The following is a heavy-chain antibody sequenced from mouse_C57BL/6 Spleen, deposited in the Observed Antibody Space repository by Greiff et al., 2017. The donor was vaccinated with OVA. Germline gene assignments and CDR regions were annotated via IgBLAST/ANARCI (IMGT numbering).Heavy chain of an antibody. CDR2: IWTGGGT. J-gene: IGHJ4*01. CDR1: GFSLTSYA. V-gene: IGHV2-9-1*01. CDR3: ARVRLDYYAMDY. Sequence: VTLVESGPGLVAPSQSLSITCTVSGFSLTSYAISWVRQPPGQGLEWLGVIWTGGGTTNTSAPKSRLSISKDNSKSQVFLKMNSLQTDDTAKYYCARVRLDYYAMDYWGQGTSVTVSS. D-gene: IGHD2-14*01.